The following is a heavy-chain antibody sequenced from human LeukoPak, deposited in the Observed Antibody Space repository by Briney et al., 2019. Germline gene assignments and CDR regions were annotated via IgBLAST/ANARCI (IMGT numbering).Heavy chain of an antibody. CDR3: AKPAT. J-gene: IGHJ4*02. V-gene: IGHV3-23*01. CDR2: ISGSGDST. Sequence: GGSLRLSCAASGFTFSSFAMSWVRQAPEKGLEWVSGISGSGDSTFYADSVKGRFTISRDNFRNTLYLEMNSLRAEDAAVYYCAKPATWGQGTLVTVSS. CDR1: GFTFSSFA.